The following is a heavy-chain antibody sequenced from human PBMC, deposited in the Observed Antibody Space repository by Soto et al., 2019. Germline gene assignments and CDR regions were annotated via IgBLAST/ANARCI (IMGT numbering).Heavy chain of an antibody. Sequence: LGESLKISCKGSGYSFTSYWIGWVRQMPGKGLEWMGIIYPGDSDTRYSPSFQGQVTISADKSISTAYLQWSSLKASDTAMYYCARHVSQDIVVVPAAPHDAFDIWGQGTMVTVSS. CDR2: IYPGDSDT. CDR3: ARHVSQDIVVVPAAPHDAFDI. D-gene: IGHD2-2*01. CDR1: GYSFTSYW. V-gene: IGHV5-51*01. J-gene: IGHJ3*02.